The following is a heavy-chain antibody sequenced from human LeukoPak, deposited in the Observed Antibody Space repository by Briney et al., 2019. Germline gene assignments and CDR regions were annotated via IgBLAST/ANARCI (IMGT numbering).Heavy chain of an antibody. D-gene: IGHD3-22*01. Sequence: ASVKVSCKASGYTFTSYGISWVRQAPGQGLEWMGWISAYNGNTNYAQKLQGRVTMTTDTSTSTAYMELRSLRSDDTAVYYCARASYYCDSSGYSVGDFDYWGQGTLVTVSS. J-gene: IGHJ4*02. CDR3: ARASYYCDSSGYSVGDFDY. CDR1: GYTFTSYG. CDR2: ISAYNGNT. V-gene: IGHV1-18*01.